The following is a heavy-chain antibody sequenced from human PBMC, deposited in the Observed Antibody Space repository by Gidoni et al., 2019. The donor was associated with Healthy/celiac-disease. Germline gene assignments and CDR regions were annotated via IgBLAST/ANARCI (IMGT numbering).Heavy chain of an antibody. CDR1: GYTFTSYD. CDR2: MNPNSGNT. Sequence: QVQLVQSGAEVKKPGASVKVSCKASGYTFTSYDINWVRQATGQGLEWMGCMNPNSGNTGYAQKFQGRVTMTRNTSISTAYMELSSLRSEDTAVYYCARGHGAGMITIFGVVHYRARNYYGMDVWGQGTTVTVSS. CDR3: ARGHGAGMITIFGVVHYRARNYYGMDV. J-gene: IGHJ6*02. D-gene: IGHD3-3*01. V-gene: IGHV1-8*01.